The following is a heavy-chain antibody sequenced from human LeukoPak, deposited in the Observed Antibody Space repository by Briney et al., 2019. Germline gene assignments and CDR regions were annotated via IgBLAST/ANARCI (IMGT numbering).Heavy chain of an antibody. J-gene: IGHJ4*02. CDR1: GGSISSSYY. V-gene: IGHV4-39*01. CDR3: ARQYYYNRAIYSKLDY. CDR2: MYYSGST. D-gene: IGHD3-22*01. Sequence: PSETLSLTCTVSGGSISSSYYWGWIRPPPGKGLEGIGNMYYSGSTYYNPSLKSRVTISVDTSKNQFSLKLSSVTAADTAVYYCARQYYYNRAIYSKLDYWGQGTLVTVSS.